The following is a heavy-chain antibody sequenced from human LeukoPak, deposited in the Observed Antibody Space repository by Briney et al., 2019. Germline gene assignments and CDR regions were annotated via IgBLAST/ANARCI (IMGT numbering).Heavy chain of an antibody. V-gene: IGHV3-23*01. CDR1: GFTFSSSG. CDR2: ITSGGNT. D-gene: IGHD3-22*01. CDR3: AKAYDSSPAEY. Sequence: GGSLRLSCAGSGFTFSSSGMSWVRQAPGQGLEWVSGITSGGNTYYADAVKGRFTVSRDNSKNTLFLQMNSLRAEDTALYYCAKAYDSSPAEYWGQGTLVTVSS. J-gene: IGHJ4*02.